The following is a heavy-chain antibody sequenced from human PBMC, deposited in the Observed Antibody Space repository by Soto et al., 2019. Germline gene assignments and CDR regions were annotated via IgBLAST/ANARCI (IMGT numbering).Heavy chain of an antibody. Sequence: SETLSLTCAVYGGSFSGYHCIWIRQPPGKGLEWIGEITHNGDTNYSPSLKSRVTMSLDTSKNQLSLKMTSVTAADTALYYCARGPHSTWPIQAYWGQGTLVPVSS. CDR1: GGSFSGYH. D-gene: IGHD2-2*01. CDR3: ARGPHSTWPIQAY. J-gene: IGHJ4*02. V-gene: IGHV4-34*01. CDR2: ITHNGDT.